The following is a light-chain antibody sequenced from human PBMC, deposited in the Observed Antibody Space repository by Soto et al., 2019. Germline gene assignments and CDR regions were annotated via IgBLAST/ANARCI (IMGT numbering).Light chain of an antibody. CDR2: WAS. CDR3: QQYYSAPPLT. J-gene: IGKJ4*01. V-gene: IGKV4-1*01. CDR1: QSVLYSSNNKNY. Sequence: DIVMTQSPDSLAVSLGERATINCKSSQSVLYSSNNKNYLAWYQQKPGQPPKLLIYWASTRESGVPDRFSGSASRTDFTLTISSLQAEDVAVYYCQQYYSAPPLTFGGGTKVEIK.